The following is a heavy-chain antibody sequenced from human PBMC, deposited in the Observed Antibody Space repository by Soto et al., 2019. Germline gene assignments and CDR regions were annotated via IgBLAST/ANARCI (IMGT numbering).Heavy chain of an antibody. D-gene: IGHD4-17*01. V-gene: IGHV1-69*08. J-gene: IGHJ3*02. Sequence: QVQLVQSGAEVKKPGSSVKVSCKASGGTFSSYTISWVRQAPGQGLEWMGRIIPILGIANYAQKFQGRVTITADKSTSTASMELSSLRSEDTAVYYCAREDGDYTYDAFDIWGQGTMVTVSS. CDR3: AREDGDYTYDAFDI. CDR2: IIPILGIA. CDR1: GGTFSSYT.